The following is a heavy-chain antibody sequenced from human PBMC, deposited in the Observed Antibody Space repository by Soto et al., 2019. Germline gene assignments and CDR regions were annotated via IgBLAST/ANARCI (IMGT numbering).Heavy chain of an antibody. J-gene: IGHJ5*02. CDR1: GGTFSSYA. CDR3: AYQLEGSWFDP. D-gene: IGHD6-6*01. Sequence: QVQMVQSGAEVKKPGSSVKVSCKASGGTFSSYAISWVRQAPGQGLEWMGGNIPIFGIANYTQKFQGRVTVTVDETTSTAYMELRRMRSEDTAVDFCAYQLEGSWFDPWGQGTLVTVSS. CDR2: NIPIFGIA. V-gene: IGHV1-69*01.